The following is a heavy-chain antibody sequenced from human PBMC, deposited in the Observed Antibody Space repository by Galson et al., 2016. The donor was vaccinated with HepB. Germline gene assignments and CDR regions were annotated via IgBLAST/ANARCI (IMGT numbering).Heavy chain of an antibody. J-gene: IGHJ4*02. CDR3: TKDRLPWTYYGASFDV. CDR2: ISGTGGST. Sequence: SLRLSCAAFGLSFSNYAISWVRQAPGKGLEGVSVISGTGGSTYYAESVKGRFTISRANSKDTLYLQMNTLRVDDTGVYYCTKDRLPWTYYGASFDVWGPGTPVSVSS. V-gene: IGHV3-23*01. CDR1: GLSFSNYA. D-gene: IGHD3-3*01.